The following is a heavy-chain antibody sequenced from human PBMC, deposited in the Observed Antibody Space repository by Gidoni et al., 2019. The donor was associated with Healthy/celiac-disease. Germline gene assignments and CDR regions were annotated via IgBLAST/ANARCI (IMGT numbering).Heavy chain of an antibody. CDR1: GFTVSGNY. D-gene: IGHD1-26*01. Sequence: EVQLVESGGGLIQPGGSLRLSCAAPGFTVSGNYMRWVRQAPGKGLEWGSVIYSGGSTYYADSVKGRFTISRDNSKNTLYLQMNSLRAEDTAVYYCAREPSGLDGTDFDYWGQGTLVTVSS. CDR3: AREPSGLDGTDFDY. CDR2: IYSGGST. V-gene: IGHV3-53*01. J-gene: IGHJ4*02.